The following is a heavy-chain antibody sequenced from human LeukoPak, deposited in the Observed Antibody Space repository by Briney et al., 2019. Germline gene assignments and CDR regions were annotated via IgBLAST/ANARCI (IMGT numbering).Heavy chain of an antibody. J-gene: IGHJ4*02. CDR3: ARRGGSRRSFDY. CDR1: GGSISSSSYH. D-gene: IGHD3-10*01. CDR2: IYNGGST. V-gene: IGHV4-39*01. Sequence: SETLSLTCTVSGGSISSSSYHWGWIRQPPGKGLEWIGNIYNGGSTYYNSSLKSRITISVDTSKNQFSLKLTSVTAADTAVYYCARRGGSRRSFDYWGQGTLVTVSS.